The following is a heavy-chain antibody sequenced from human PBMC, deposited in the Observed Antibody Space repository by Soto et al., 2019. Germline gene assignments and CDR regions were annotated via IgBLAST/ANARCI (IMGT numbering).Heavy chain of an antibody. V-gene: IGHV3-23*01. J-gene: IGHJ4*02. CDR1: GFTFSSYA. CDR2: ISGSGGTT. CDR3: AKASSSSWSFDY. Sequence: EVQLLESGGGLVQPGGSLRLSCAASGFTFSSYAMSWVRQAPGKGLEWVSAISGSGGTTYYADSVKGRFTISRDNSKNTLYLQMNSLRAEDTAVYYCAKASSSSWSFDYWGQGTLVTVSS. D-gene: IGHD6-13*01.